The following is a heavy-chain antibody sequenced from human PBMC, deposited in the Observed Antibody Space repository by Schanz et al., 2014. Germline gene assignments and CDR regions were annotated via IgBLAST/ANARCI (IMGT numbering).Heavy chain of an antibody. CDR2: ISGSGGST. V-gene: IGHV3-23*04. Sequence: EVQLEESGGGLVKPGGSLKLSCAASRLNFNNAWMHWVRQAPGKGLEWVSAISGSGGSTYYADSVKGRFTISRDNSKNTLYLQMNSLRAEDTAVYYCRLWFGELYYGMDVWGQGTTVTVSS. CDR3: RLWFGELYYGMDV. D-gene: IGHD3-10*01. CDR1: RLNFNNAW. J-gene: IGHJ6*02.